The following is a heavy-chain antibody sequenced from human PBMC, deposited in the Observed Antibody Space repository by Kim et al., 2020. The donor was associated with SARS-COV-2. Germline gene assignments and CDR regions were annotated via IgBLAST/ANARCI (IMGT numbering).Heavy chain of an antibody. Sequence: GGSLRLSCAASGFTFSSYAMSWVRQAPGKGLEWVSAISGSGGSTYYADSVKGRFTISRDNSKNTLYLQMNSLRAEDTAVYYCAKDFRSIAVAGTRFDYWGQGTLVTVSS. D-gene: IGHD6-19*01. CDR2: ISGSGGST. V-gene: IGHV3-23*01. CDR3: AKDFRSIAVAGTRFDY. CDR1: GFTFSSYA. J-gene: IGHJ4*02.